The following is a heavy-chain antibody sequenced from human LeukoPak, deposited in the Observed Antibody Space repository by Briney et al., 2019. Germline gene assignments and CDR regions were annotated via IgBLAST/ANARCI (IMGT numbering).Heavy chain of an antibody. Sequence: GGPLGLSCAASGFTFRTYALHWVRQAPGRGLEWVAVISYDESQKYYADSVKGRFTISRDNFKNTLYLQMNSLRPEDTAVYYCARGSYGDLNWGQGTLVTVSS. V-gene: IGHV3-30*04. CDR2: ISYDESQK. CDR3: ARGSYGDLN. D-gene: IGHD4-17*01. J-gene: IGHJ4*02. CDR1: GFTFRTYA.